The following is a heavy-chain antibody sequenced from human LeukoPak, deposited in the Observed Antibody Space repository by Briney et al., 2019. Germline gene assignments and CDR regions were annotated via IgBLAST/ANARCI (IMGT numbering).Heavy chain of an antibody. Sequence: PSETLSVTCAVDGGSFSGYYWSWIRQPPGKGLEWIGEINHSGSTNYNPSLKSRVTISVDTSKNQFSLKLSSVTAADTAVYYCARTPMVRGTNYYFDYWGQGTLVTVSS. V-gene: IGHV4-34*01. J-gene: IGHJ4*02. CDR1: GGSFSGYY. D-gene: IGHD3-10*01. CDR2: INHSGST. CDR3: ARTPMVRGTNYYFDY.